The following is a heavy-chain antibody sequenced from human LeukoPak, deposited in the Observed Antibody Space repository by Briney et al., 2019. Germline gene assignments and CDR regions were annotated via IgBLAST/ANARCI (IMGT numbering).Heavy chain of an antibody. J-gene: IGHJ6*03. CDR1: GYTFTGYY. CDR3: ARGVAGVYFYYYMDV. D-gene: IGHD1-14*01. Sequence: ASVKVSWKASGYTFTGYYMHLVRQAPGQGLEWMGWINPNNGDTHYAQKFQGTVTMTRDTSISTAYMELSSLRSDDTAVYYCARGVAGVYFYYYMDVWGKGTTVTVSS. CDR2: INPNNGDT. V-gene: IGHV1-2*02.